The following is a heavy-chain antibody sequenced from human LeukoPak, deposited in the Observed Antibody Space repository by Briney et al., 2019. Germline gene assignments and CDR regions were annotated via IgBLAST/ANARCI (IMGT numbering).Heavy chain of an antibody. V-gene: IGHV3-30*02. CDR2: IRYDASNK. Sequence: GGSLRLSCAASGFTLRSYTMNWVRQAPAKGLEWVAFIRYDASNKEYADSVKGRITISRDNSKKTLYLQMNSLRAEDTAVYYCARDRGFSGSYLYWGQGTLVTVSS. J-gene: IGHJ4*02. CDR3: ARDRGFSGSYLY. CDR1: GFTLRSYT. D-gene: IGHD1-26*01.